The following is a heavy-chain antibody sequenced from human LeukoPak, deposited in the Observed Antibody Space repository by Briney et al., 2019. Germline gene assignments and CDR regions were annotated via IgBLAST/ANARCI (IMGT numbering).Heavy chain of an antibody. J-gene: IGHJ6*03. D-gene: IGHD6-13*01. Sequence: GGSLRLSCAASGFTVSSNYMSWVRQAPGKGLEWVSSISSSSSYIYYADSVKGRFTISRDNAKNSLYLQMNSLRAEDTAVYYCAREISYSSSWWGYYMDVWGKGTTVTVSS. CDR2: ISSSSSYI. V-gene: IGHV3-21*01. CDR3: AREISYSSSWWGYYMDV. CDR1: GFTVSSNY.